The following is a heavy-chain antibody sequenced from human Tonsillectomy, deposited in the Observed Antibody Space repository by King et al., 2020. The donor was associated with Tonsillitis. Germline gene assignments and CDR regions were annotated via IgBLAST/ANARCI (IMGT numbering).Heavy chain of an antibody. CDR3: ARVSWNYDAFDV. J-gene: IGHJ3*01. CDR1: GFTFSNYG. D-gene: IGHD1-1*01. CDR2: ISSSSNYI. Sequence: VQLVESGGGLVKPGGSLRLSCAASGFTFSNYGMNWVRQAPGKGLEWVSSISSSSNYIYYGDSVKGRFTISRDTAKNSLSLQMNRLRAEDTAVYYCARVSWNYDAFDVWGQGTVVTVSS. V-gene: IGHV3-21*01.